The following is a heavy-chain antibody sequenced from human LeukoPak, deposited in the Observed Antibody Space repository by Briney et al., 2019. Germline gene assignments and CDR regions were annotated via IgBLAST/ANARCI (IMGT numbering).Heavy chain of an antibody. D-gene: IGHD3-10*01. V-gene: IGHV3-49*03. Sequence: GGSLRLSCTASGFTFGDYAVSWFRQAPGKGLEWVGFIRSKAYGGTTEYAASVKGRFTISRDDSKSIAYLQMNSLKTEDTAVYYCTRDPMVRGVIPYYYYYYMDVWGKGTTVTVSS. CDR3: TRDPMVRGVIPYYYYYYMDV. J-gene: IGHJ6*03. CDR2: IRSKAYGGTT. CDR1: GFTFGDYA.